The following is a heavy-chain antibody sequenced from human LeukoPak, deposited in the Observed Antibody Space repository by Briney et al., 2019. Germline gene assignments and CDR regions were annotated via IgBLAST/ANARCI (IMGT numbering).Heavy chain of an antibody. Sequence: SVKVSCKASGGTFISYAISWVRQAPGQGLEWMGRIIPLFGTANYAQKSQRRVTITTDESTSTAYMELSSLRSEDTAVYYCASGGIYSSGWEWGYYYYYMDVWGKGTTVTVSS. D-gene: IGHD6-19*01. CDR2: IIPLFGTA. CDR1: GGTFISYA. V-gene: IGHV1-69*05. J-gene: IGHJ6*03. CDR3: ASGGIYSSGWEWGYYYYYMDV.